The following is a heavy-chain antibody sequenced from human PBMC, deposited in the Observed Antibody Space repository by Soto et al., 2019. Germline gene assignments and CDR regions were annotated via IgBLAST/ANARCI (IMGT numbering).Heavy chain of an antibody. CDR1: GGTFSSYT. CDR3: AGEGGGLPVY. V-gene: IGHV1-69*02. CDR2: IIPILGIA. D-gene: IGHD3-16*01. Sequence: QVQLVQSGAEVKKPGSSVKVSCKASGGTFSSYTISWVRQAPGQGLEWMGRIIPILGIANYAQKFQGRVTNTADQTTSTAYMEASSPRSEDPAVYYCAGEGGGLPVYWGQGTLVTVSS. J-gene: IGHJ4*02.